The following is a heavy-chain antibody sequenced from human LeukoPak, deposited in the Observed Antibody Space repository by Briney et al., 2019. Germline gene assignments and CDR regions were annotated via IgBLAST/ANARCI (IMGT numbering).Heavy chain of an antibody. CDR3: AKAHCSSTSCSRADN. J-gene: IGHJ4*02. V-gene: IGHV3-23*01. Sequence: GGSLRLSCAASGFTFSSSWMHWVRQAPGKGLVWVSAIDGSGGTTFYADSVKGRVTISRVQSTNTVYLQMNSLRADDTAVYYCAKAHCSSTSCSRADNWGQGTLVTVSS. D-gene: IGHD2-2*01. CDR2: IDGSGGTT. CDR1: GFTFSSSW.